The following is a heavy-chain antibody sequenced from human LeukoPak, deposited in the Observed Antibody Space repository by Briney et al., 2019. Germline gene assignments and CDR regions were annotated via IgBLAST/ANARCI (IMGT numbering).Heavy chain of an antibody. CDR3: ASLYGGNFRGYYYYMDV. Sequence: SETLSLTCTVSGGSISSHYWSWTRQPPGKGLEWVGYIYYSGSTNYNPSLKSRVTISVDTSKNQFSLKLSSVTAADTAVYYCASLYGGNFRGYYYYMDVWGKGTTVTVSS. CDR2: IYYSGST. CDR1: GGSISSHY. J-gene: IGHJ6*03. D-gene: IGHD4-23*01. V-gene: IGHV4-59*11.